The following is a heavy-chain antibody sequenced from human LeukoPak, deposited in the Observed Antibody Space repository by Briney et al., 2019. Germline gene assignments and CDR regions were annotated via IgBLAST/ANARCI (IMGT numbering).Heavy chain of an antibody. Sequence: GGSLRLSCAASGFTFSSYGMHWVRQAPGKGLEWVAVIWYDGSNKYYADSVKGRFTISRDNSKNSLYLQMNSLRAEDTAVYYCLVDTAMVTGNWFDPWGQGTLVTVSS. V-gene: IGHV3-33*01. CDR3: LVDTAMVTGNWFDP. CDR2: IWYDGSNK. D-gene: IGHD5-18*01. J-gene: IGHJ5*02. CDR1: GFTFSSYG.